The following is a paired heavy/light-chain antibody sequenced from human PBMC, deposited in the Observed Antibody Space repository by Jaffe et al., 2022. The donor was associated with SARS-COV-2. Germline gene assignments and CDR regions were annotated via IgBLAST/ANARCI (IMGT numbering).Heavy chain of an antibody. V-gene: IGHV3-23*01. D-gene: IGHD6-19*01. Sequence: EVQLLESGGGVVQPGRSLRLSCAASGFTFSNYGMSWVRQAPGKGLEWVSGINNYGVSTYYAGSVKGRFTISRDNSKNTLYLQMNSLRAEDTALYYCAKILYSNGWYGGAESWGQGTLVTVSS. CDR1: GFTFSNYG. CDR3: AKILYSNGWYGGAES. J-gene: IGHJ5*02. CDR2: INNYGVST.
Light chain of an antibody. J-gene: IGKJ1*01. CDR2: GAS. CDR1: QSVSSNS. Sequence: EIVLTQSPVTLYLSPGERATLSCRASQSVSSNSLAWYQQRPGQAPRLLIYGASSRAIGIPDRISGSGSETDFTLTISRLEPEDFAVYYCQYFGSSMWAFGQGTKVEIK. V-gene: IGKV3-20*01. CDR3: QYFGSSMWA.